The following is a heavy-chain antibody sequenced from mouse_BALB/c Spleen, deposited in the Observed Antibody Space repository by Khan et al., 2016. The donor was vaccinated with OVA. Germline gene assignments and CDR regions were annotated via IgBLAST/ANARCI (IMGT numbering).Heavy chain of an antibody. CDR1: GYSITSDYT. J-gene: IGHJ4*01. CDR3: AGSCDYNDGYAMDC. V-gene: IGHV3-2*02. D-gene: IGHD2-13*01. Sequence: EVQLQESGPGLVKPSQSLSLTCTVTGYSITSDYTRNWIRQPPGNQLEWRGYISSTGSTSYNPSLKSRISITRDTSKNQFFLQLKFVTTEDTATYCCAGSCDYNDGYAMDCWGQGTSVTVSS. CDR2: ISSTGST.